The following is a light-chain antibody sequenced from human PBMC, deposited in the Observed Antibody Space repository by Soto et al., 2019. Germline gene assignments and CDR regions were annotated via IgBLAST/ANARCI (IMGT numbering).Light chain of an antibody. J-gene: IGLJ2*01. CDR2: EVS. CDR3: SSYAGSNKV. V-gene: IGLV2-8*01. CDR1: SSDVGGYNY. Sequence: QSVLTQPPSASGSPGQSVTISCTGTSSDVGGYNYVAWYQQHPGKAPKLMISEVSKRPSGVPDRFSGSKSGNTASLTVSGLQAEDEADYYCSSYAGSNKVFGGGTKVTVL.